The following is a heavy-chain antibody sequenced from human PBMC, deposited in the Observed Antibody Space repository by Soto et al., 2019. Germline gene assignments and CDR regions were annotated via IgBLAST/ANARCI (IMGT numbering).Heavy chain of an antibody. Sequence: QVQLVQSGAEVKKPGASVKVSCKASGYTFTGYYMHWVRQAPGQGLEWMGWINPNSGGTNYAQKFQGWVTMTRDTSISTAYMEVSRLRSDDTAVYYCARLSLGTDGLFDYWGQGTLVTVSS. CDR2: INPNSGGT. CDR3: ARLSLGTDGLFDY. J-gene: IGHJ4*02. D-gene: IGHD1-1*01. V-gene: IGHV1-2*04. CDR1: GYTFTGYY.